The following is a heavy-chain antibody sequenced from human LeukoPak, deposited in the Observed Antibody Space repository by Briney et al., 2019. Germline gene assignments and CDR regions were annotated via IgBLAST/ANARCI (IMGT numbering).Heavy chain of an antibody. CDR1: GGSISSSSYY. D-gene: IGHD6-19*01. CDR2: IYYSGST. CDR3: ARVPTGYSSGWHVDY. J-gene: IGHJ4*02. V-gene: IGHV4-39*07. Sequence: NPSETLSLTCTVSGGSISSSSYYWGWIRQPPGKGLEWIGSIYYSGSTYYNPSLKSRVTISVDTSKNQFSLKLSSVTAADTAVYYCARVPTGYSSGWHVDYWGQGTLVTVSS.